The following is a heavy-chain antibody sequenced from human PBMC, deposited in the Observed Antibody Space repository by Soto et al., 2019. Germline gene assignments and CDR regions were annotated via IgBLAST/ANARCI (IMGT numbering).Heavy chain of an antibody. CDR2: IWYDGSNK. D-gene: IGHD3-22*01. Sequence: GGSLRLSCAASGFTFSSYGMHWVRQAPGKGLEWVAVIWYDGSNKYYADSVKGRFTISRDNSKNTLYLQMNSLRAEDTAVYYWAGGGSIVVATRRLMDVWGKGTTVTVSS. CDR1: GFTFSSYG. V-gene: IGHV3-33*01. CDR3: AGGGSIVVATRRLMDV. J-gene: IGHJ6*03.